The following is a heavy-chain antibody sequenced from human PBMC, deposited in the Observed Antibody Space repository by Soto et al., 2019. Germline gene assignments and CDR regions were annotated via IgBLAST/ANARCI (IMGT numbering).Heavy chain of an antibody. CDR3: TGDDVLCDGGRCYGVPSAV. J-gene: IGHJ6*04. CDR1: GVTVSRNS. D-gene: IGHD2-15*01. Sequence: SLRLSYEACGVTVSRNSRSWVRENPEKGLEWVSLIQSGGPTYYADSVQGRFTISRDTSECTLQLPMDSLRADATAAYSCTGDDVLCDGGRCYGVPSAVWGKGTTVAASS. CDR2: IQSGGPT. V-gene: IGHV3-66*01.